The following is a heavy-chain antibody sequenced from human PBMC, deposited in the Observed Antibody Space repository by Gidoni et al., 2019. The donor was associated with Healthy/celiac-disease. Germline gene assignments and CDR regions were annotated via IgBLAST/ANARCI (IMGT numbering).Heavy chain of an antibody. CDR2: INPSGGST. J-gene: IGHJ4*02. D-gene: IGHD5-12*01. Sequence: QVQLVQSGAEVKKPGASVKVSCKASGYTFTSYYMHWVRQAPGQGLEWMGIINPSGGSTSYAQKFQGRVTMTRDTSTSTVYMELSSLRSEDTAVYYCARGDPGAATITYLDYWGQGTLVTVSS. CDR3: ARGDPGAATITYLDY. CDR1: GYTFTSYY. V-gene: IGHV1-46*01.